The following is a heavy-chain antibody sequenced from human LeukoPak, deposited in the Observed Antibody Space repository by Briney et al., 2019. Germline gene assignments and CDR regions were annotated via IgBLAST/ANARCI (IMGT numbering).Heavy chain of an antibody. CDR3: ASYDYGDEFDY. CDR1: GGSFSGYY. CDR2: INHSGST. V-gene: IGHV4-34*01. Sequence: SETLSLTCAVYGGSFSGYYWSWVRQPPGEGLEWIGEINHSGSTNYNPSLKSRVTISVDTSKNQFSLKLSSVTAADTAVYYCASYDYGDEFDYWGQGTLVTVSS. J-gene: IGHJ4*02. D-gene: IGHD4-17*01.